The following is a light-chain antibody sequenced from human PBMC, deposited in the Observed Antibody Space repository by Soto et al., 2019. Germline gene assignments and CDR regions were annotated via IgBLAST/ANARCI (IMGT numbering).Light chain of an antibody. Sequence: HSVLTLPRSASGSPAQSVTISCNGTSSDVGGYKYVSWYQQHPGKAPKLILYEVSKMTSGVPDRFSGSESGNTASLTVSGIQAADEAICYCNSYAGSMYDCGTGTKVTVL. CDR3: NSYAGSMYD. CDR1: SSDVGGYKY. V-gene: IGLV2-8*01. J-gene: IGLJ1*01. CDR2: EVS.